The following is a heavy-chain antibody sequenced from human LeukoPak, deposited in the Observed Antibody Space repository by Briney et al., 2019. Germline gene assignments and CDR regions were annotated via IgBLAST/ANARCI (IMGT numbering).Heavy chain of an antibody. CDR2: IKHIGST. CDR1: GGPFSGYY. V-gene: IGHV4-34*01. D-gene: IGHD4/OR15-4a*01. Sequence: SETLSLTCAVYGGPFSGYYWSWIRQPPGKGLEWIGEIKHIGSTNYNQSLKIRVNISVDTSKNQFSLKLNSVTAADTAVYYCARGVPTLDYGGDDAFDIWGQGTMVTVSS. CDR3: ARGVPTLDYGGDDAFDI. J-gene: IGHJ3*02.